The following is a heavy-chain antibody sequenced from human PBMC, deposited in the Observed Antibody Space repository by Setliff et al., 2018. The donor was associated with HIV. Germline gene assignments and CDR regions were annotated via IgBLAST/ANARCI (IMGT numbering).Heavy chain of an antibody. D-gene: IGHD1-26*01. J-gene: IGHJ4*02. CDR2: IKEDGSET. Sequence: PGRSLSLSCATSGFTFSNFWMTWVRQAPGKGLEWVANIKEDGSETFYVDSVKGRFTMSRDNAKNLVYLEMNSLKVEATAVYYCARDATRGGDFDFWGQGTLVTVSS. CDR1: GFTFSNFW. CDR3: ARDATRGGDFDF. V-gene: IGHV3-7*01.